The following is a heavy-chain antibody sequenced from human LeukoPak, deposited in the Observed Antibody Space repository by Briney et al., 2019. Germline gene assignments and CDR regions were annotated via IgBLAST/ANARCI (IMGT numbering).Heavy chain of an antibody. Sequence: ASVKVSCKASGYTFTGYYMHWVRQAPGQGLEWMGWINPNSGGTNYAQKFQGRVTMTRDTSISTAYMELSRLRSDDTAVYYCARLQLSANSWYGLYYYYMDVWGKGTAVTVSS. CDR1: GYTFTGYY. CDR2: INPNSGGT. D-gene: IGHD6-13*01. V-gene: IGHV1-2*02. CDR3: ARLQLSANSWYGLYYYYMDV. J-gene: IGHJ6*03.